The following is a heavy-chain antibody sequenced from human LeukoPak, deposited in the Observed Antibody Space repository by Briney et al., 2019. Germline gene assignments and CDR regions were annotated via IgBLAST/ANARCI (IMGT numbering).Heavy chain of an antibody. CDR1: GYTFTGYY. V-gene: IGHV1-2*02. Sequence: AASVKVSCKASGYTFTGYYMHWVRQAPGQGLEWMGWINPNSGGTNYAQKFQGRVTMTRDTSISTAYMELRSLRSDDTAVYYCARDPTRYYYDSSGSPHAFDIWGQGTMVTVSS. J-gene: IGHJ3*02. D-gene: IGHD3-22*01. CDR3: ARDPTRYYYDSSGSPHAFDI. CDR2: INPNSGGT.